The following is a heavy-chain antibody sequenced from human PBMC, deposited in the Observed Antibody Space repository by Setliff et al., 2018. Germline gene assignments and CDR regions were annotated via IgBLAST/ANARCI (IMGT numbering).Heavy chain of an antibody. CDR1: GFTFSSYT. D-gene: IGHD2-15*01. Sequence: PGGSLRLSCAASGFTFSSYTMSWVRQAPGKGLEWVSMISGSAQTTYYADSVKGRFTISRDNSKNTVYLEMNSLRAEDTAVYYCAKRGPYCSGGTCHYYFDYWGQGTLVTVSS. CDR3: AKRGPYCSGGTCHYYFDY. V-gene: IGHV3-23*01. J-gene: IGHJ4*02. CDR2: ISGSAQTT.